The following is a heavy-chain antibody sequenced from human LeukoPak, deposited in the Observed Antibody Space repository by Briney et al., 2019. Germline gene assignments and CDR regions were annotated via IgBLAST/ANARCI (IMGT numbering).Heavy chain of an antibody. D-gene: IGHD3-16*01. Sequence: GGSLRLSCAASKFTFSTYWMSWVRQAPGKGPEWVAYMNQLGNEKNYLDSVKGRFTISRDNAKNSLYLQMTSLRVEDTAVYYCARGTYYYEFWCQGTLVTVSS. CDR2: MNQLGNEK. J-gene: IGHJ4*02. V-gene: IGHV3-7*04. CDR1: KFTFSTYW. CDR3: ARGTYYYEF.